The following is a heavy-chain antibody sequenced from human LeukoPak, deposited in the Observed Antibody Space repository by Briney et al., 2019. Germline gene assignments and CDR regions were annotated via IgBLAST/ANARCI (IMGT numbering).Heavy chain of an antibody. CDR2: IIPIFGTA. CDR3: ASGGVSDIVAVPAAGNYFDY. J-gene: IGHJ4*02. Sequence: VASVKVSCKASGGTFSSYAISWVRQAPRQGLEWMGGIIPIFGTANYAQKFQGRVTITADKSTSTAYMELSSLRSEDTAVYYCASGGVSDIVAVPAAGNYFDYWGQGTLVTVSS. CDR1: GGTFSSYA. V-gene: IGHV1-69*06. D-gene: IGHD2-2*01.